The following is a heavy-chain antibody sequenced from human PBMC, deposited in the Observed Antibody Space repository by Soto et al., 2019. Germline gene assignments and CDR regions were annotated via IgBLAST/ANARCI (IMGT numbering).Heavy chain of an antibody. CDR1: GGTFSSYT. CDR3: AMSVAVINHEGPISFS. Sequence: QVQLVQSGAEVKKPGSSVKVSCKASGGTFSSYTFIWVRQAPVQGLEWMGRIIPIIGKATSAQNFQGRVTVTADKSTSTANLELSSLRSEDTAVYYCAMSVAVINHEGPISFSWGQGTLVTVYS. V-gene: IGHV1-69*02. D-gene: IGHD3-16*01. J-gene: IGHJ5*02. CDR2: IIPIIGKA.